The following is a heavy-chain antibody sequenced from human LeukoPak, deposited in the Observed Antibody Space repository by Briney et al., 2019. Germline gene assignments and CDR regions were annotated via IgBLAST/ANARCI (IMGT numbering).Heavy chain of an antibody. CDR2: IYYSGST. CDR1: GGSISSYY. CDR3: ARDSGSYLLDY. J-gene: IGHJ4*02. D-gene: IGHD1-26*01. V-gene: IGHV4-59*01. Sequence: SETLSLTCTVSGGSISSYYWSWIRRPPGKGLEWIGYIYYSGSTNYNPSLKSRVTISVDTSKNQFSLKLSSVTAADTAVYYCARDSGSYLLDYWGQGTLVTVSS.